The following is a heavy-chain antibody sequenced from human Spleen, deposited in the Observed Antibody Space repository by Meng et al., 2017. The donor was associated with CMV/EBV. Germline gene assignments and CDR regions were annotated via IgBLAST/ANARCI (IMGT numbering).Heavy chain of an antibody. CDR1: GYNFTTYW. D-gene: IGHD3-10*01. Sequence: GESLKISCKGSGYNFTTYWIGWVRQTPGKGLELMGIIYPGDSDTRYSPSFQGQVTISTDKSITTAYVQWNSLKASDTAIYYCAGGGSSKDAFDIWGQGTMVTVSS. J-gene: IGHJ3*02. V-gene: IGHV5-51*01. CDR2: IYPGDSDT. CDR3: AGGGSSKDAFDI.